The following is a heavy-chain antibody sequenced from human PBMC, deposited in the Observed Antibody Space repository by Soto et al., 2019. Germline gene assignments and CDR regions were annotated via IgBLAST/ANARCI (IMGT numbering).Heavy chain of an antibody. Sequence: QLVDSGGGLVQPGGSLRLSCAASGFTFSSDSMNWVRQAPGRGLEWVSFISGSGSSIYYADPVKGRFTVSRDNAKNSLYLQMDSVSAEDTAVYYCARGRGSTLTYYYMDVWGKGTTVTVSS. CDR3: ARGRGSTLTYYYMDV. J-gene: IGHJ6*03. V-gene: IGHV3-48*01. CDR1: GFTFSSDS. D-gene: IGHD2-15*01. CDR2: ISGSGSSI.